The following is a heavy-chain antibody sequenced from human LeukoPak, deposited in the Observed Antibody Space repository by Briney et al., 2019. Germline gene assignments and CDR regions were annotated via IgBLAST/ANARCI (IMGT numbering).Heavy chain of an antibody. J-gene: IGHJ4*02. Sequence: GASVKVSCKASGGTFSSYAISWVRQAPGQGLEWMGGIIPIFGTANYAQKLQGRVTITADKSTSTAYMELSSLRSEDTAVYYCARDQVSEGYFDYWGQGTLVTVSS. CDR3: ARDQVSEGYFDY. D-gene: IGHD6-6*01. V-gene: IGHV1-69*06. CDR1: GGTFSSYA. CDR2: IIPIFGTA.